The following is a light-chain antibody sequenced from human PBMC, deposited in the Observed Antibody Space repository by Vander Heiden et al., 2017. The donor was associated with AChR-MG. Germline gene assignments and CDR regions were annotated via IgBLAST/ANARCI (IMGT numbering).Light chain of an antibody. V-gene: IGKV2-29*02. CDR2: EAS. CDR1: QRLLHTTAEHY. CDR3: LQGNHIPRT. Sequence: DAVMTQPPLFLSVTPGQPASISCTSSQRLLHTTAEHYLHWYLQRPGQSPQLLIYEASSRSSGVPDRFSGSGSGTDFTLTISRVEAEDVGIYYCLQGNHIPRTFGQGTKVEI. J-gene: IGKJ1*01.